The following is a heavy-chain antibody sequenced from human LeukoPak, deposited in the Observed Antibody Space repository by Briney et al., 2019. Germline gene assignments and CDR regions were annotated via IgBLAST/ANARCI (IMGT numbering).Heavy chain of an antibody. D-gene: IGHD5-24*01. J-gene: IGHJ4*02. Sequence: ASMKVSCKASGYSFTGYYIHWVRQAPGQGLEWMGWINPDGDVTKSAQKFQGRVTMTSDKSINTVYMELSGLTSDDTAVYYCAKDDAWLQYGNWGRGTLVTVSS. CDR1: GYSFTGYY. V-gene: IGHV1-2*02. CDR2: INPDGDVT. CDR3: AKDDAWLQYGN.